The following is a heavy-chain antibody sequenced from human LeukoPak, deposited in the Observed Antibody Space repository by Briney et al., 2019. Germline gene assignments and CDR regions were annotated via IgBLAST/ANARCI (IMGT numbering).Heavy chain of an antibody. V-gene: IGHV1-3*01. D-gene: IGHD2-15*01. Sequence: GASVKVSCKTSGYTFISYVTQWVRQAPGQRLEWMGWINAGNGNTKYSQKFQGRVTITRDTSASTAYMELSSLRSEDTAIYYCARDICNGGSCYYYGMDVWGQGTTVTVSS. CDR2: INAGNGNT. CDR3: ARDICNGGSCYYYGMDV. J-gene: IGHJ6*02. CDR1: GYTFISYV.